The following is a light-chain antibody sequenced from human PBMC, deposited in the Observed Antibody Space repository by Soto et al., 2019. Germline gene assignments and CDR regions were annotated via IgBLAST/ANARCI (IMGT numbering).Light chain of an antibody. V-gene: IGKV1-6*01. CDR3: VQDYNYPRT. CDR1: QGIRND. J-gene: IGKJ1*01. CDR2: AAS. Sequence: AIQMTQSPSSLSASVGDTVTITCRASQGIRNDLGWYQEKPGKAPKLLIYAASSLQAGVPSRFSGSGSGTDFTLTITSLQPEDFATYYCVQDYNYPRTFGQGTKVEIK.